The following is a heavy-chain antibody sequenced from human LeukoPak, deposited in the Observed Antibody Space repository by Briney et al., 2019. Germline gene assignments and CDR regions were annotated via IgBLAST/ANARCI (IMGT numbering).Heavy chain of an antibody. CDR3: ATPPTVTSNY. CDR1: GFTFSSYA. CDR2: ISGSGGRT. D-gene: IGHD4-17*01. Sequence: RGGSLRLSCAASGFTFSSYAMSWVRQAPGKGLEWVSSISGSGGRTHYADSVRGRFTISRDNSKNTLYLQMDSLRAEDTAVYYCATPPTVTSNYWGQGTLVTVSS. V-gene: IGHV3-23*01. J-gene: IGHJ4*02.